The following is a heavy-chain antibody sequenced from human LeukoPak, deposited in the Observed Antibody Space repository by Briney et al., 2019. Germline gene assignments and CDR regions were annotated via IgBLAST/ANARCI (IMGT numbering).Heavy chain of an antibody. CDR2: IEKDGSEK. V-gene: IGHV3-7*01. J-gene: IGHJ4*02. CDR1: VVTFSSDW. CDR3: ARDLDDDYAVDH. Sequence: RGCLRLSCAASVVTFSSDWMSSVSPAPGKGLEWVANIEKDGSEKYYEDSVKGRFTVSRDNANNQLYLQMNSLRAEDTAVYYCARDLDDDYAVDHWGQGTLVTVSS. D-gene: IGHD4-17*01.